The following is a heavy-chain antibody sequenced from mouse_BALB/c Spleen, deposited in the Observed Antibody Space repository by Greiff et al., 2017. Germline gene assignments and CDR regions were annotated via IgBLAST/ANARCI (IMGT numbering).Heavy chain of an antibody. Sequence: VQLQQSGAELAKPGASVKMSCKASGYTFTSYWMHWVKQRPGQGLEWIGYINPSTGYTEYNQKFKDKATLTADKSSSTAYMQLSSLTSEDSAVYYCARRMQLWCAYWGQGTLVTVSA. CDR3: ARRMQLWCAY. V-gene: IGHV1-7*01. CDR2: INPSTGYT. J-gene: IGHJ3*01. CDR1: GYTFTSYW. D-gene: IGHD6-1*01.